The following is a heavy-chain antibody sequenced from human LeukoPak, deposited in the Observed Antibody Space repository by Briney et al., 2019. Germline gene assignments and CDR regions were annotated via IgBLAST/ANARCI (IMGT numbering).Heavy chain of an antibody. V-gene: IGHV1-69*13. CDR3: AESMTTVNYYFDY. CDR1: GGTFSSYA. J-gene: IGHJ4*02. D-gene: IGHD4-17*01. CDR2: IIPIFGTA. Sequence: ASVKVSCKASGGTFSSYAISWVRQAPGRGLEWMGGIIPIFGTANYAQKFQGRVTITADESTSTAYMELSSLRSEDTAVYYCAESMTTVNYYFDYWGQGTLVTVSS.